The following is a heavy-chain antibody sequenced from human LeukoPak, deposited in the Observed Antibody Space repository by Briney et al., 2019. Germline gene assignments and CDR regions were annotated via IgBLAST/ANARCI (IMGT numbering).Heavy chain of an antibody. CDR3: ARGGIHGNYFDY. V-gene: IGHV4-34*01. CDR2: INHSENT. Sequence: SETLSLTCAVYGGSFSDYYWSWIRQPPGKGLEWIGDINHSENTNYNPSLKSRATTSVDTSKNQFSLKLNSVTAADTAVYYCARGGIHGNYFDYWGQGTLVTVSS. CDR1: GGSFSDYY. J-gene: IGHJ4*02. D-gene: IGHD1-14*01.